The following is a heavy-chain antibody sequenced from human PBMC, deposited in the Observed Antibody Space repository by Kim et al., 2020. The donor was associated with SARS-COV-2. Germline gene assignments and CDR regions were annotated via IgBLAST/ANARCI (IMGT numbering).Heavy chain of an antibody. CDR2: INGDGRST. V-gene: IGHV3-74*01. Sequence: GGSLRLSCAASGFTFSRYWMHWVRQAPGKGLVWVSHINGDGRSTSYADSVKGRATISRDNAKNTLYLQMNSLRAEDTAVYYCARGGSGSLDYWGQGTLVT. J-gene: IGHJ4*02. CDR3: ARGGSGSLDY. D-gene: IGHD3-16*01. CDR1: GFTFSRYW.